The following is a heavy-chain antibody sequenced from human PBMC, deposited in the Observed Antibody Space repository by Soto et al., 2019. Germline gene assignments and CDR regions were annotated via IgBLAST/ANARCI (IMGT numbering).Heavy chain of an antibody. J-gene: IGHJ4*02. CDR3: AKTQFWTKTRYFDY. CDR2: ISGSGGST. Sequence: GGSLRLSCAASGFTFSSYAMSWVRQAPGKGLEWVSAISGSGGSTYYADSVKGRFTISRDNSKNTLYLQMNSLRAEDMAVYYCAKTQFWTKTRYFDYWGQGTLVTVSS. CDR1: GFTFSSYA. D-gene: IGHD3-3*01. V-gene: IGHV3-23*01.